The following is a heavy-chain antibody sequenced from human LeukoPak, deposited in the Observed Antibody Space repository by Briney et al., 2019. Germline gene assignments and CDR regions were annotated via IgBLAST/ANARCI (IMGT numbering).Heavy chain of an antibody. CDR2: IYPGDSDT. J-gene: IGHJ3*02. CDR1: GYSFTSYW. V-gene: IGHV5-51*01. CDR3: ARRSSRLGYYDSSGYSPDAFDI. D-gene: IGHD3-22*01. Sequence: GESLKISCKGSGYSFTSYWIGWVRQMPGKGLEWMGIIYPGDSDTRYSPSFQGQVTISADKSISTAYLQWSSLKASDTAMYYCARRSSRLGYYDSSGYSPDAFDIWGQGTMVTVSS.